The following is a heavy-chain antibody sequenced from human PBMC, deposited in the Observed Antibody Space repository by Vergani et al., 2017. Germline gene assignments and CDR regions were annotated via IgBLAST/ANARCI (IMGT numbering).Heavy chain of an antibody. Sequence: QVQLQESGPGLVKPSETLSLTCTVSGGSISSYYWSWIRQPPGKGLEWIGYIYYSGSTNYNPSLKSRVTISVDTSKNQFSLKLSSVTAADTAVYYCARGTYYDESRGEREPVAGEYWGQGTLVTVSS. V-gene: IGHV4-59*01. D-gene: IGHD3-22*01. CDR3: ARGTYYDESRGEREPVAGEY. CDR2: IYYSGST. CDR1: GGSISSYY. J-gene: IGHJ4*02.